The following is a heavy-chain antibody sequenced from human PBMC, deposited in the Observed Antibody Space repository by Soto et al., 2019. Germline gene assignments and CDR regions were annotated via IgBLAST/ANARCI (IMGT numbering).Heavy chain of an antibody. Sequence: QVQLVQSGAEVKKPGSSVKVSCKSSGGTFSSYAFSWVRQAPGQGLEWMGGIIPMFGTANYAQKFQGRVTITADESTSTAYMELSSLRFEHTAVYYCARDSLVVVAATPRWFDPWGQGTLVTVSS. D-gene: IGHD2-15*01. CDR2: IIPMFGTA. CDR1: GGTFSSYA. CDR3: ARDSLVVVAATPRWFDP. J-gene: IGHJ5*02. V-gene: IGHV1-69*01.